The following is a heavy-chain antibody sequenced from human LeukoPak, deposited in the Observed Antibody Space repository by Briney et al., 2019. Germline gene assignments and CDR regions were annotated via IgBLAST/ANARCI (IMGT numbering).Heavy chain of an antibody. V-gene: IGHV3-21*01. CDR3: ARDTDVLRFLEWSDGMDV. J-gene: IGHJ6*02. Sequence: GGSLRLSCAASGFTFSSYSMNWVRQAPGKGLEWVSSISSSSSYIYYADSVKGRFTISRDNAKNSLHLQMNSLRAEDTAVYYCARDTDVLRFLEWSDGMDVRGQGTTVTVSS. CDR1: GFTFSSYS. CDR2: ISSSSSYI. D-gene: IGHD3-3*01.